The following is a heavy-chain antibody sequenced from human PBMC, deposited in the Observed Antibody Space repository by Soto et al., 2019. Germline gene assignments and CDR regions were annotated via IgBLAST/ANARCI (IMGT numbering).Heavy chain of an antibody. V-gene: IGHV1-18*01. CDR3: ERAISMLFVDSAY. CDR2: ISAHSGDT. D-gene: IGHD2-8*01. J-gene: IGHJ4*01. Sequence: QVNLVQSGAEVKNPGASVKVSCKASGYTFTNYPLAWVRRAPGHGLEWMGWISAHSGDTHYAQKFQDRVTMTTDTSTDTAYLELRSLTSYDTAVYYCERAISMLFVDSAYWGNGTLVTDSS. CDR1: GYTFTNYP.